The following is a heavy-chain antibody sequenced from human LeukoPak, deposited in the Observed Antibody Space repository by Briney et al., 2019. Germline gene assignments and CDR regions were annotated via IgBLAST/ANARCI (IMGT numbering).Heavy chain of an antibody. CDR3: AKPGIAAGHWFEP. CDR1: GGSFNDYY. D-gene: IGHD6-6*01. Sequence: SETLSLTCGVYGGSFNDYYWSWIRQSPGKGLEWIGEINHSGSTNYSPSLRSRVTLSVDPSKKQFSLKVSSVTAADTAIYYCAKPGIAAGHWFEPWGQGTSVTVSS. V-gene: IGHV4-34*01. CDR2: INHSGST. J-gene: IGHJ5*02.